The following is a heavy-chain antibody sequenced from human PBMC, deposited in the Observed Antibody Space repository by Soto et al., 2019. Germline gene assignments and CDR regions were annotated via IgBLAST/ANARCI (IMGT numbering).Heavy chain of an antibody. CDR3: ARVVGALGHWFDT. J-gene: IGHJ5*02. V-gene: IGHV1-18*01. Sequence: QVQLVQSGAEVKKPGASVKVSCKASGYTFTSYGLSWVRQAPGQGLEWMGRISAYNYNTNYAQKLQGRVTMTTDPSTSTAYMELRSLRSDGTVVYYCARVVGALGHWFDTWGQGTRVTVSS. CDR1: GYTFTSYG. CDR2: ISAYNYNT. D-gene: IGHD1-26*01.